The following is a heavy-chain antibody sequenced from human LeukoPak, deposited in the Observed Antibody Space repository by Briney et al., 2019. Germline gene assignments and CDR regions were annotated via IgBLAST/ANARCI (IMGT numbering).Heavy chain of an antibody. J-gene: IGHJ3*02. CDR2: ISSSSSYI. CDR1: GFTFSSYS. Sequence: AGSLRLSCAAAGFTFSSYSMNWVRQAPGKGLEWVSSISSSSSYIYYADSVKGRFTISRDNAKISLYLQMNSLRAEDTAVYYCARSKSYDSSGYYIDAFDIWGQGTMVTVSS. D-gene: IGHD3-22*01. CDR3: ARSKSYDSSGYYIDAFDI. V-gene: IGHV3-21*01.